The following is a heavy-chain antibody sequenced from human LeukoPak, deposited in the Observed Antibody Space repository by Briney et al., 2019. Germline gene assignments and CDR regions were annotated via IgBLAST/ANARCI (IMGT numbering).Heavy chain of an antibody. CDR3: AREETTVTTNDAFDI. CDR2: IRYDGSNK. Sequence: GGSLRLSCAASGFTFSSYGMHWVRQAPGKGLEWVAFIRYDGSNKYYADSVKGRFTISRDNSKNTLYLQMNSLRAEDTAVYYCAREETTVTTNDAFDIWGQGTMVTVSS. J-gene: IGHJ3*02. D-gene: IGHD4-17*01. V-gene: IGHV3-30*02. CDR1: GFTFSSYG.